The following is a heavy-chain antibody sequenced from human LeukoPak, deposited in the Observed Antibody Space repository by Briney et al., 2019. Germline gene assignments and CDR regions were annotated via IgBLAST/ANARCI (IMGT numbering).Heavy chain of an antibody. CDR1: GFTFSSYS. CDR2: ISSSSSYI. CDR3: ARTNEGYGDYYPFDY. D-gene: IGHD4-17*01. J-gene: IGHJ4*02. V-gene: IGHV3-21*01. Sequence: GVSLRLSCVASGFTFSSYSMNWVRQAPGKGLEWVSSISSSSSYIYHADSVKGRFTISRDNAKNSVYLQMNSLRAEDTAVYYCARTNEGYGDYYPFDYWGQGTQVTVSS.